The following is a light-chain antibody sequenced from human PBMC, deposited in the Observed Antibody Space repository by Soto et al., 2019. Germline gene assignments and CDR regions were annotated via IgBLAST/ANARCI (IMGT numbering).Light chain of an antibody. CDR1: KSDIGTYNF. Sequence: QSALTQPRSVSGSPGQSVTFSCIGTKSDIGTYNFVSWYRQYPGKAPHLMIFDVTKRPSGVPARFSGSKSGNTASLTISGLQADDEADYYCCSYAGAYTFVFGGGTKVTVL. J-gene: IGLJ3*02. CDR3: CSYAGAYTFV. CDR2: DVT. V-gene: IGLV2-11*01.